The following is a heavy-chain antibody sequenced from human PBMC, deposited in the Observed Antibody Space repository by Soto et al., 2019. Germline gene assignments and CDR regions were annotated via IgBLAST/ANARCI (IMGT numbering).Heavy chain of an antibody. J-gene: IGHJ6*02. V-gene: IGHV3-30-3*01. CDR1: GFTFSSYA. D-gene: IGHD3-22*01. Sequence: GESLKISCAASGFTFSSYAMHWVRQAPGKGLEWVAVISYDGSNKYYADSVKGRFTISRDNSKNTLYLQMNSLRAEDTAVYYCARDRYYYDSSGYHPYYYYYGMDVWGQGTTVTVSS. CDR3: ARDRYYYDSSGYHPYYYYYGMDV. CDR2: ISYDGSNK.